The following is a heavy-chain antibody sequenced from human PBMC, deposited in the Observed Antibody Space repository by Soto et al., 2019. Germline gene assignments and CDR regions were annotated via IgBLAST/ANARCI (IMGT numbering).Heavy chain of an antibody. CDR3: ARDVVVPGSMVRGPTWAYHFDY. D-gene: IGHD3-10*01. J-gene: IGHJ4*02. V-gene: IGHV4-31*03. CDR2: IYYSGST. CDR1: GGSISSGGYY. Sequence: SETLSLTCTVSGGSISSGGYYWSWIRQHPGKGLEWIGYIYYSGSTYYNPSLKSRVTISVDTSKNQFSLKLSSVTAADTAVYYCARDVVVPGSMVRGPTWAYHFDYWGQGTLVTVSS.